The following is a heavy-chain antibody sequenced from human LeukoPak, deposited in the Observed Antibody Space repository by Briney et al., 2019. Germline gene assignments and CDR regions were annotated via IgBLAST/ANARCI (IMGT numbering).Heavy chain of an antibody. J-gene: IGHJ6*04. CDR3: AELGITMIGGV. CDR2: ISYDGSNK. Sequence: GGSLRLSCAASGFTFDDYGMHWVRQAPGKGLEWVAVISYDGSNKYYADSVKGRFTISRDNAKNSLYLQMNSLRAEDTAVYYCAELGITMIGGVWGKGTTVTISS. CDR1: GFTFDDYG. V-gene: IGHV3-30*18. D-gene: IGHD3-10*02.